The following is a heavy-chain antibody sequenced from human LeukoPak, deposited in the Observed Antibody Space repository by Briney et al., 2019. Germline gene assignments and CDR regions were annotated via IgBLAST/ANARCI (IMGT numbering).Heavy chain of an antibody. CDR2: ITGSGGST. V-gene: IGHV3-23*01. CDR1: GFTFSTYA. J-gene: IGHJ4*02. CDR3: ATDDY. Sequence: GGSLRLSCAASGFTFSTYAASWVRQAPGKGLEWVSAITGSGGSTYYADSVKGRFIISRDNSKNTLFLQMSSLRAEDTAVYYCATDDYWGQGTLVTVSS.